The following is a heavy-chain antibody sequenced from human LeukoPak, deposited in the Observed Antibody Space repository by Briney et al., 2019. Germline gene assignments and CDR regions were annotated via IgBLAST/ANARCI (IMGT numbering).Heavy chain of an antibody. V-gene: IGHV3-64*05. CDR2: INTNGANT. D-gene: IGHD6-6*01. CDR1: GFTFKSYA. CDR3: VKGLDYGSSQMDS. Sequence: GGSLRLSCSASGFTFKSYAMHWVRQAPGKGLEYVSSINTNGANTYYADSVKGRFTISRDNSRNTVYVQMNSLTPEDTAVYYCVKGLDYGSSQMDSWGQGTLVTVSS. J-gene: IGHJ4*02.